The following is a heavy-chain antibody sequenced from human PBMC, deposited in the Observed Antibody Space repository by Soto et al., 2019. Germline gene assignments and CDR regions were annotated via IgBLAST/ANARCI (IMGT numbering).Heavy chain of an antibody. CDR2: INPSSGST. V-gene: IGHV1-46*01. CDR1: GYTFTVYY. CDR3: ARKRDRDFDY. Sequence: SVNVSCKASGYTFTVYYMNWVRQAPGQGLEWMGIINPSSGSTINAQKFQGRVTMTRETSTSTVYMELSSLTSEDTAVYYCARKRDRDFDYWGQGTMVTV. J-gene: IGHJ4*02.